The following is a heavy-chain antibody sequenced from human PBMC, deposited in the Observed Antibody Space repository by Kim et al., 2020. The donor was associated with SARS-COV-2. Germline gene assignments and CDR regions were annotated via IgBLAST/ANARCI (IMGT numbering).Heavy chain of an antibody. Sequence: YSNPSLTSRVTIAVDTSKNQFSLTLSSVTAADTAVYYCASLSIVGAYCDYWGQGTLVTVSS. V-gene: IGHV4-39*01. D-gene: IGHD1-26*01. CDR3: ASLSIVGAYCDY. J-gene: IGHJ4*02.